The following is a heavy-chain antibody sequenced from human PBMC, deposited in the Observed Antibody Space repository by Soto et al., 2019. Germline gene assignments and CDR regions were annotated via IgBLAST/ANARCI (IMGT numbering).Heavy chain of an antibody. D-gene: IGHD3-22*01. CDR3: ARNRHDDYDSSGYLPYGMDV. CDR1: GGTFSSYA. J-gene: IGHJ6*02. V-gene: IGHV1-69*13. Sequence: SVKVSCKASGGTFSSYAISWVRQAPGQGLEWMGGIIPIFGTANYAQKFQGRVTITADESTSTAYMELSSLRSEDTAVYYCARNRHDDYDSSGYLPYGMDVWRQGTTVTVSS. CDR2: IIPIFGTA.